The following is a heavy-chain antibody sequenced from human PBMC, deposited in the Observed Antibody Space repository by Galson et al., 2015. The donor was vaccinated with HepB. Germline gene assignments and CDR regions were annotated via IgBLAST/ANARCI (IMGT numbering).Heavy chain of an antibody. J-gene: IGHJ4*02. V-gene: IGHV3-53*01. CDR3: ARGVVTASPFDY. CDR1: GFTVSSNY. CDR2: IYSGGST. D-gene: IGHD2-21*02. Sequence: SLRLSCAASGFTVSSNYMSWVRQAPGKGLEWVSVIYSGGSTYYADSVKGRFTISRANSKNTLYLQMNSLRAEDTAVYYCARGVVTASPFDYWGQGTLVTVSS.